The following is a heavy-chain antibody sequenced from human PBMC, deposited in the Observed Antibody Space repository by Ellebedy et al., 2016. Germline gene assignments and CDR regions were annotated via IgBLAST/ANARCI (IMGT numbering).Heavy chain of an antibody. Sequence: SETLSLTCSVSGVSIYSYYWTWIRQPPGKGLEWIGYTYYTGTTNYNPSLKSRLTISLDTSKNQFSLKLSSVTPADTAFYYCARAYYDRSGAPSNWGQGTLVTVSS. V-gene: IGHV4-59*01. CDR1: GVSIYSYY. D-gene: IGHD3-22*01. CDR3: ARAYYDRSGAPSN. CDR2: TYYTGTT. J-gene: IGHJ4*02.